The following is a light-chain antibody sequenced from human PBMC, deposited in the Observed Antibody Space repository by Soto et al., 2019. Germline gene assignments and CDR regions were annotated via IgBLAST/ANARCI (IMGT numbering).Light chain of an antibody. CDR2: AAS. Sequence: IQLTQAPSSLSGSLEERGIITRLASQSISNHLNWYQQKPGKAPKLLIFAASSLQSGVPSRFSGSRSGPDFTLTISSLQPEDFATYYCQQSYSSPPTFGQGTKVDIK. CDR1: QSISNH. V-gene: IGKV1-39*01. J-gene: IGKJ1*01. CDR3: QQSYSSPPT.